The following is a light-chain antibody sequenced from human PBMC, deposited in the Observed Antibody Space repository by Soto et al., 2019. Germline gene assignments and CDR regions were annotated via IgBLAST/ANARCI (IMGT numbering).Light chain of an antibody. CDR1: SSDVGGYNY. CDR2: YVS. V-gene: IGLV2-14*01. J-gene: IGLJ3*02. Sequence: QSALTQPASVSGSPGQSITISCTGTSSDVGGYNYVSWYQQHPGKAPKLMIYYVSNRPSGVSNRFSGSKSGSTASLTISGLQAEDEADYYCSSFTSSSILWVLGGGTQLTVL. CDR3: SSFTSSSILWV.